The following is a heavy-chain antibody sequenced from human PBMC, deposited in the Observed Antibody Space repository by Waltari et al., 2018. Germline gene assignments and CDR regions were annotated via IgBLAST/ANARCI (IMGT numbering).Heavy chain of an antibody. CDR1: GVSITSNRPY. J-gene: IGHJ3*01. D-gene: IGHD1-1*01. V-gene: IGHV4-39*01. CDR3: ATYIGASVGTAAFDV. CDR2: MSYTGAT. Sequence: QLQLQESGPGLVKPSETLSLTCSVSGVSITSNRPYWGWIRQPPGQGLEWIGTMSYTGATYSSPSLESRVTVSRDTSKNQLSLKLVSVTAADTAVYYCATYIGASVGTAAFDVWGQGTMVAVSS.